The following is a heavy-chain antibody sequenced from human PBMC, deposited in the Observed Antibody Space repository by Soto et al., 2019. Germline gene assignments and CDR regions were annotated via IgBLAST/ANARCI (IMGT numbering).Heavy chain of an antibody. CDR2: IYYSGST. Sequence: PSETLSLTCTVSVGSINSCDYHWSWIRQSPGKGLEWSGAIYYSGSTYYNPSLKSRIRISVDTSKHQFSLKVNSVTAADTAVYYCARDYRFPSPGVGDVGGHGTTAT. CDR3: ARDYRFPSPGVGDV. V-gene: IGHV4-30-4*01. D-gene: IGHD3-16*02. CDR1: VGSINSCDYH. J-gene: IGHJ6*02.